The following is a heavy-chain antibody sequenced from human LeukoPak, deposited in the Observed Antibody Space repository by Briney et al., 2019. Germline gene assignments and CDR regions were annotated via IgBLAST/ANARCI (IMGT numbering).Heavy chain of an antibody. CDR1: DDSFSSHY. CDR2: ISYIGST. CDR3: ARDLVTVTKGFDI. D-gene: IGHD4-17*01. J-gene: IGHJ3*02. Sequence: SETLSLTCAVSDDSFSSHYWTWIRQPPGKGLEWIGYISYIGSTNYNPSLKSRVTISIDTSKNQFSLKLTSVTVAVTAVYYSARDLVTVTKGFDIWGQGTMVSVSS. V-gene: IGHV4-59*11.